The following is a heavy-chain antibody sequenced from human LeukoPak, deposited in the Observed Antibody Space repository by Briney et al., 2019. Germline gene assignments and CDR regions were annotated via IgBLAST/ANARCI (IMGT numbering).Heavy chain of an antibody. CDR2: IHYSGST. J-gene: IGHJ4*02. CDR1: GGSIRSYY. Sequence: SETLSLTCTVSGGSIRSYYWSWSWHPPGKGLEWLGYIHYSGSTNYNPSLKSRVTISVVTSKNQFSLKLSSVTAADTALYYCARATAGTGYYFDYWGQGTLVTVSS. V-gene: IGHV4-59*01. D-gene: IGHD6-13*01. CDR3: ARATAGTGYYFDY.